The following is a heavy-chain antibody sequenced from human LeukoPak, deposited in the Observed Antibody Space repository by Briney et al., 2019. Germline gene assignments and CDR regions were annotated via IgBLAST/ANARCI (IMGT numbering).Heavy chain of an antibody. CDR1: GFTFSSYW. CDR3: AREGLYCSGGSCLDY. CDR2: IKQDGSEK. V-gene: IGHV3-7*01. Sequence: TGGSLRLSCAASGFTFSSYWMSWVRQAPGKGLEWVANIKQDGSEKYYVDSVKGRFTISRDNAKNSLYLQMNSLRAEDTAVYYCAREGLYCSGGSCLDYWGQGTLVTVSS. D-gene: IGHD2-15*01. J-gene: IGHJ4*02.